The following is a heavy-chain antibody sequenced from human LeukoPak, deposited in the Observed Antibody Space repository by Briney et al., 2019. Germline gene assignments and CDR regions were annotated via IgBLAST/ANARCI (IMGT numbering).Heavy chain of an antibody. CDR1: GGSISSSSYY. CDR3: ARERYYYDSSGSNWFDP. D-gene: IGHD3-22*01. Sequence: PSETPSLTCTVSGGSISSSSYYWGWIRQPPGKGLEWIGYIYYSGSTNYNPSLKSRVTISVDTSKNQFSLKLSSVTAADTAVYYCARERYYYDSSGSNWFDPWGQGTLVTVSS. J-gene: IGHJ5*02. CDR2: IYYSGST. V-gene: IGHV4-61*01.